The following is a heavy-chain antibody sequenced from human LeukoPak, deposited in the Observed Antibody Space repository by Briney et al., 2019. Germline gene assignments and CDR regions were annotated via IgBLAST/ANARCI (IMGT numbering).Heavy chain of an antibody. CDR1: GFTINNYG. CDR3: AKSRAPTADPDAFDV. V-gene: IGHV3-30*02. CDR2: IRYGGSNE. J-gene: IGHJ3*01. Sequence: PGRSLRLSCTGSGFTINNYGIHWVRQAPGKGLEWVAFIRYGGSNEYYADSVKGRFIISRDNSKKSLYLHMNSLRPDDTAVYYCAKSRAPTADPDAFDVWGQGTMVTVSS.